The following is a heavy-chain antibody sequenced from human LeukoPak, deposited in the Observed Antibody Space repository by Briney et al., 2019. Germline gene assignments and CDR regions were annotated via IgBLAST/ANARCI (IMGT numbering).Heavy chain of an antibody. D-gene: IGHD3-3*01. V-gene: IGHV4-34*01. CDR3: ARGARFTILGYFDY. CDR2: INHSGST. Sequence: PSETLSLTCAVYGGSFSGYYWSWIRQPPGKGLEWIGEINHSGSTNYKPSLKSRVTISVDTSKNQFSLKLSSVTAADTAVYYCARGARFTILGYFDYWGQGTLVTVSS. J-gene: IGHJ4*02. CDR1: GGSFSGYY.